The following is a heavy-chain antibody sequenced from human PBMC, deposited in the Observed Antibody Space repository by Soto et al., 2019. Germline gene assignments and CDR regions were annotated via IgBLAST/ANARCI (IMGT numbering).Heavy chain of an antibody. CDR2: ISSSSSYI. D-gene: IGHD3-22*01. CDR3: AGDVTSSTYYYLSPGGFDP. V-gene: IGHV3-21*01. Sequence: EVQLVESGGGLVKPGGSLRLSCAASGFTFSSYSMNWVRQAPGKGLEWVSSISSSSSYIYYADSVKGRFPISRDNAKNSLYLQMNSLRAEDTAVYYCAGDVTSSTYYYLSPGGFDPWGQGTLVTVSS. CDR1: GFTFSSYS. J-gene: IGHJ5*02.